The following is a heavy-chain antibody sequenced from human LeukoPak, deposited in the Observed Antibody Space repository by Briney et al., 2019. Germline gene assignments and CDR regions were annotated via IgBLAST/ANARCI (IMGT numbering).Heavy chain of an antibody. Sequence: SETLSLSCATSTSSSSATYYWAWIRQPPGKGLENIGSVYTNGNIYYNPSLTSRLIITMDTSTNQFSLKVTSMTAADMGIYYCATRAGNWQVNWFDPWGQGTLVTVSS. D-gene: IGHD1-1*01. CDR3: ATRAGNWQVNWFDP. V-gene: IGHV4-38-2*01. CDR1: TSSSSATYY. CDR2: VYTNGNI. J-gene: IGHJ5*02.